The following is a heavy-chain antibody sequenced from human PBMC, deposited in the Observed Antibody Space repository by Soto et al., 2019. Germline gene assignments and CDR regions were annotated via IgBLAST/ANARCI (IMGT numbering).Heavy chain of an antibody. J-gene: IGHJ4*02. CDR2: ITGSGDST. Sequence: EVELLESGGGSVQPGGSLRLSCAASGFTFSIYSMSWVRQAPGRGLEWVSKITGSGDSTYYVDSVKGRFTSSRDNSKNTLYLQMNSLRAEDTAVYYCVTGQHLGHWGQGTLVTVSS. D-gene: IGHD7-27*01. CDR1: GFTFSIYS. CDR3: VTGQHLGH. V-gene: IGHV3-23*01.